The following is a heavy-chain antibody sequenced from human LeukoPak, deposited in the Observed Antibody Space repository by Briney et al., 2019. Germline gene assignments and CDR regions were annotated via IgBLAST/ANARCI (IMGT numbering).Heavy chain of an antibody. CDR3: ARDRNSDEAFDY. V-gene: IGHV4-30-4*01. CDR2: IYYSGST. CDR1: GGSISSGDYY. D-gene: IGHD4-23*01. J-gene: IGHJ4*02. Sequence: SQTLSLTCTVSGGSISSGDYYWSWIRQPPGKDLEWIGYIYYSGSTYYNPSLKSRVTISVDTSKNRFSLKLSSVTAADTAVYYCARDRNSDEAFDYWGQGTLVTVSS.